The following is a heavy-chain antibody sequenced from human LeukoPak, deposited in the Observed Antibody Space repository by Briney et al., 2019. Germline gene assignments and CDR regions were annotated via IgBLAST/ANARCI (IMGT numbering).Heavy chain of an antibody. CDR2: IYYSGST. CDR3: ARGPIVVVTRGGSTIDP. CDR1: GGSISSGGYY. J-gene: IGHJ5*02. D-gene: IGHD2-21*02. V-gene: IGHV4-31*03. Sequence: KASETLSLTCTVSGGSISSGGYYWSWIRQHPGKGLEWIGYIYYSGSTYYNPSLKSRVTISVDTSKNQFSLKLSSVTAADTAVYYCARGPIVVVTRGGSTIDPWGQGTLVTVSS.